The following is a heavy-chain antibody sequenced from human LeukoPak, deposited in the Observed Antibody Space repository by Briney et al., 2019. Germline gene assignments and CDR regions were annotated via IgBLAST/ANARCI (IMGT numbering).Heavy chain of an antibody. V-gene: IGHV4-61*02. CDR1: GGSISTGTYY. Sequence: SQTLSLTCTVSGGSISTGTYYWSWILQPAGKGLEWIGRIYTSGRTNSNPSLKSRVTISVDSSKNQFSLKLNSVTAADTAVYYCARGDYYGSGSYYNSAFDIWGQGTMVTVSS. CDR2: IYTSGRT. CDR3: ARGDYYGSGSYYNSAFDI. D-gene: IGHD3-10*01. J-gene: IGHJ3*02.